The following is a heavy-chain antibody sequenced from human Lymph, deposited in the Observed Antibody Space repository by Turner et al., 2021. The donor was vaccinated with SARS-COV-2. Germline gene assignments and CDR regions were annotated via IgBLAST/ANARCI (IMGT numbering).Heavy chain of an antibody. CDR1: GFTFSYYW. V-gene: IGHV3-7*01. J-gene: IGHJ4*02. CDR2: INQDGREK. D-gene: IGHD1-26*01. CDR3: ARMGSSSWYFDY. Sequence: EVQLVESGGGLVQPGGSLRHSCAASGFTFSYYWMSWVRQAQVKGLEWVANINQDGREKYYVDSVKGRFTISRDNAKYSLFLQMNSLRAEDTAVYYCARMGSSSWYFDYWGQGTLVTVSS.